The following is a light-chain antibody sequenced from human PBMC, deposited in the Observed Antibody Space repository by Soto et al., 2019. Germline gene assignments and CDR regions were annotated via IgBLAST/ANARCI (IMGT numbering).Light chain of an antibody. CDR2: DVN. J-gene: IGLJ1*01. Sequence: QSALTQPASVSGSPGQSITISCSGTSSDVGGYNYVSWYQQHPGKAPKPMIYDVNNRPSGVSNRFSGSKSGNTASLTISGLQAEDESDYYCSSYTSSTTLYVFGTGTKLTVL. CDR3: SSYTSSTTLYV. V-gene: IGLV2-14*01. CDR1: SSDVGGYNY.